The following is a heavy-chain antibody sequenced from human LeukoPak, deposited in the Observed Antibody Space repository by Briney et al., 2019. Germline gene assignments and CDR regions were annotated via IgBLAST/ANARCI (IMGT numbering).Heavy chain of an antibody. V-gene: IGHV4-59*01. CDR3: AKYDSSGYLDY. CDR1: GGSISSYY. Sequence: PSETLSLTCTVSGGSISSYYWSWIRQPPGKGLEWIGYIYYSGSTNYNPSLKSRVTISVDTSKNQFSLKLSSVTAADTAVYYCAKYDSSGYLDYWGQGTLVTVSS. CDR2: IYYSGST. D-gene: IGHD3-22*01. J-gene: IGHJ4*02.